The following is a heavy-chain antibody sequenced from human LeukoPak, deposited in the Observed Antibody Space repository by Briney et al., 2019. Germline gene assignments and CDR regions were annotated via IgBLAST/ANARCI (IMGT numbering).Heavy chain of an antibody. Sequence: ASVKVSCKASGYTFTSYAMHWVRQAPGQRLEWMGWINAGNGNTKYSQKFQGRVTITRDTSASIAYMELSSLRSEDTAVYYCARGPGSEYGSGSLGDYWGQGTLVTVSS. CDR2: INAGNGNT. CDR1: GYTFTSYA. D-gene: IGHD3-10*01. CDR3: ARGPGSEYGSGSLGDY. V-gene: IGHV1-3*01. J-gene: IGHJ4*02.